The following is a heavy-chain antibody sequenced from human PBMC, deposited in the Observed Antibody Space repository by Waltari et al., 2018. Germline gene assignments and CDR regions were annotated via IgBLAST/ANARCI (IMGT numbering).Heavy chain of an antibody. CDR3: ARITGSGYIDY. CDR1: GFTFISFS. Sequence: EVQLVESAGGLVKPGVSLRLSCAASGFTFISFSMHLVRQAPGKGLEWVSSISSSSSYIYYADSVKGRFTISRDNAKNSLYLQMNSLRAEDTAVYYCARITGSGYIDYWGQGTLVTVSS. V-gene: IGHV3-21*01. J-gene: IGHJ4*02. D-gene: IGHD3-22*01. CDR2: ISSSSSYI.